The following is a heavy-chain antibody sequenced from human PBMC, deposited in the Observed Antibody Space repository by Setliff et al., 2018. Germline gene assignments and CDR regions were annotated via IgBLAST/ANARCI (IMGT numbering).Heavy chain of an antibody. Sequence: PGGSLRLSCEVSGYIVSNNEMSWVRQAPGKGLEWVSVTYSDGRTNYADSVKGRFTISRDNSKSTLYLQMNSLRAEDTAIYYCAKDKDVRVDYFDYWGPGTLVTVSS. CDR1: GYIVSNNE. J-gene: IGHJ4*02. D-gene: IGHD3-10*01. CDR3: AKDKDVRVDYFDY. CDR2: TYSDGRT. V-gene: IGHV3-53*01.